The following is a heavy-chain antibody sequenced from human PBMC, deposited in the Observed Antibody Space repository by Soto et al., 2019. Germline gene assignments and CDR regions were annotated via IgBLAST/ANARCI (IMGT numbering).Heavy chain of an antibody. CDR3: ATDYYDFWSGPTRAHYGMDV. D-gene: IGHD3-3*01. CDR1: GYTFTSYD. CDR2: FDPEYGET. J-gene: IGHJ6*02. Sequence: ASVKVSCKASGYTFTSYDISWVRQAPGKGLEWMGGFDPEYGETIYAQKFQGRVTMTEDTSTDTAYMELSSLRSEDTAVYYCATDYYDFWSGPTRAHYGMDVWGQGTTVTVSS. V-gene: IGHV1-24*01.